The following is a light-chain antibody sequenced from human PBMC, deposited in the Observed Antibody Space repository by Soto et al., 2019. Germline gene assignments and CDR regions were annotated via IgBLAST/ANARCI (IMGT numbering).Light chain of an antibody. CDR2: DVT. CDR1: SSDIGSYNY. CDR3: SSPRSSSFYV. J-gene: IGLJ1*01. Sequence: QSALTRPASVSGSPGQSITISCTGTSSDIGSYNYVSWYQQHPGQAPKLMIYDVTNRPSGVSNRFSGSKSGNTASLTISGLQAEDEAHYYCSSPRSSSFYVFGTGTKLTVL. V-gene: IGLV2-14*03.